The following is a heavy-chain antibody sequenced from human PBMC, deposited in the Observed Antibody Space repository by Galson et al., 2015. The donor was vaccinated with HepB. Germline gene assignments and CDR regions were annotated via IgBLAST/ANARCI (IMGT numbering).Heavy chain of an antibody. V-gene: IGHV3-23*01. D-gene: IGHD7-27*01. CDR1: GFSFSIYA. CDR2: IVGDGSGK. Sequence: SLRLSCAASGFSFSIYAMTWVRQAPGKGLDWVSGIVGDGSGKFYAESVKGRFTISRDNSKNILYLQMNSLRADDTAVYYCAKDLVAGDGRWYFDLWGRGTLVTVSS. CDR3: AKDLVAGDGRWYFDL. J-gene: IGHJ2*01.